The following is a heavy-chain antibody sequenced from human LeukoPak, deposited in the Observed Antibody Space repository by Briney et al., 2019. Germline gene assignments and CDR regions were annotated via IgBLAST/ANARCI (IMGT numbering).Heavy chain of an antibody. Sequence: GGSLRLSCAASGFIFSNYAMSWVRQAPGKGLEWVSSISSSSSYIYYADSVKGRFTISRDNAKNSLYLQMNSLRAEDTAVYYCARGSPNMYYDFWSGYFNWFDPWGQGTLVTVSS. V-gene: IGHV3-21*01. D-gene: IGHD3-3*01. CDR3: ARGSPNMYYDFWSGYFNWFDP. CDR2: ISSSSSYI. J-gene: IGHJ5*02. CDR1: GFIFSNYA.